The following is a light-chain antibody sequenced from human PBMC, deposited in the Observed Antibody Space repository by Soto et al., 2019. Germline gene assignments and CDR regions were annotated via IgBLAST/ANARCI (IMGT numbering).Light chain of an antibody. Sequence: IQMTQSPSTLSGSVGDRVTISFRASQTISNWLAWYQVKPGKAPKLLIFDAFSLESGVPSRFSGSRSGTEFTLTISSLQPDDYATYYCQQYNSYSPLTFGGGTKVDIK. J-gene: IGKJ4*01. V-gene: IGKV1-5*01. CDR1: QTISNW. CDR3: QQYNSYSPLT. CDR2: DAF.